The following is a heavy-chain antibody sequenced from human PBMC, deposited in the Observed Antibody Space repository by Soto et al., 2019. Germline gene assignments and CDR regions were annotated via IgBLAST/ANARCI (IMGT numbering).Heavy chain of an antibody. J-gene: IGHJ4*02. CDR1: GGTFSSYT. CDR3: ARSRDKEQLV. Sequence: QVQLVQSGAEVKKPGSSVKVSCKASGGTFSSYTISWVRQAPGQGLEWMGRIIPILGIANYAQKSQGRVTITADKSTSTAYMELSSLRSEDTAVYYCARSRDKEQLVWGQGTLVTVSS. CDR2: IIPILGIA. V-gene: IGHV1-69*02. D-gene: IGHD6-13*01.